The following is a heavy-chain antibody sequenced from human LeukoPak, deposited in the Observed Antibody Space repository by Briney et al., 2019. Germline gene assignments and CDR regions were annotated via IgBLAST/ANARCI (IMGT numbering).Heavy chain of an antibody. CDR2: IRPSGDNT. Sequence: GGSLRLSCAASGFTVSSNFMSWVRQAPGRGLEWVSSIRPSGDNTYYGDSVKGRFTISRDNSKNTVYLQMNNMRVDDTAVYYCARVAGWHWFDPWGQGTLVTVSS. V-gene: IGHV3-23*01. CDR3: ARVAGWHWFDP. D-gene: IGHD6-19*01. CDR1: GFTVSSNF. J-gene: IGHJ5*02.